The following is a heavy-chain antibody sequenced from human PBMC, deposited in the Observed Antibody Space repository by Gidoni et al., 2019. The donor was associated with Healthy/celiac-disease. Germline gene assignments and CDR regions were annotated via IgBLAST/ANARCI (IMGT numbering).Heavy chain of an antibody. CDR1: GFTFSSYA. CDR2: ISYDGSNK. D-gene: IGHD6-13*01. V-gene: IGHV3-30-3*01. CDR3: ARDERSKQQLFDY. Sequence: QVPLVESGGGVVQPGRSLRLSCAASGFTFSSYAMHWVRQAPGKGLEWVAVISYDGSNKYYADSVKGRFTISRDNSKNTLYLQMNSLRAEDTAVYYCARDERSKQQLFDYWGQGTLVTVSS. J-gene: IGHJ4*02.